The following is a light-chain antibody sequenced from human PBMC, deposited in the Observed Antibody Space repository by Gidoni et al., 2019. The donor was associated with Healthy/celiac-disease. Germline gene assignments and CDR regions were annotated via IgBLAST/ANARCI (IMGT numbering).Light chain of an antibody. J-gene: IGKJ5*01. V-gene: IGKV1-39*01. Sequence: DIQMTQSPSSLSASVGDRVTITCRASQSISSYLNWYQQKPGKAPKLLTYAASSLQSGVPSRFSGSGSGTDSTLTISSLQPEDFATYYCQQSYSTPITFGQGTRLEIK. CDR3: QQSYSTPIT. CDR2: AAS. CDR1: QSISSY.